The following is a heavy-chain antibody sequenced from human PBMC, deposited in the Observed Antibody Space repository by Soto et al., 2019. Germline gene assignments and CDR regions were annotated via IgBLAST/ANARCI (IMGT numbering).Heavy chain of an antibody. CDR3: AKDNFYCSGGSCYSLGRGGFDP. CDR1: GFTFDDYA. V-gene: IGHV3-9*01. D-gene: IGHD2-15*01. J-gene: IGHJ5*02. Sequence: GGSLRLSCAASGFTFDDYAMHWVRQAPGKGLEWVSGISWNSGSIGYADSVKGRFTISRDNAKNSLYLQMNSLRAEDTALYYCAKDNFYCSGGSCYSLGRGGFDPWGQGTLVTVSS. CDR2: ISWNSGSI.